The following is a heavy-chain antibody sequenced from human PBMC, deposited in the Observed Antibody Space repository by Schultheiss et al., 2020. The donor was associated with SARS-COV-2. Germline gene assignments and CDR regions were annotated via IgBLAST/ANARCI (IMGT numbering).Heavy chain of an antibody. CDR1: GFTFSSYA. CDR2: ISSNGGST. Sequence: GGSLRLSCSASGFTFSSYAMHWVRQAPGKGLEYVSAISSNGGSTYYADSVKGRFTISRDNAKNSLYLQMNSLRAEDTAVYYCARDLTGYSSSWYHYYYGMDVWGQGTTVTVSS. D-gene: IGHD6-13*01. V-gene: IGHV3-64*04. J-gene: IGHJ6*02. CDR3: ARDLTGYSSSWYHYYYGMDV.